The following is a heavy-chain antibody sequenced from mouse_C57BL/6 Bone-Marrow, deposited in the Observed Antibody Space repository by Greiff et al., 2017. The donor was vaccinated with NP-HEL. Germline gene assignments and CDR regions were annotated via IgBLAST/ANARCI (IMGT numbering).Heavy chain of an antibody. D-gene: IGHD1-1*01. CDR1: GYTFTSYG. CDR3: ARLYDYGSRAWFAY. V-gene: IGHV1-81*01. J-gene: IGHJ3*01. Sequence: LVESGAELARPGASVKLSCKASGYTFTSYGISWVKQRTGQGLEWIGEIYPRSGNTYYNEKFKGKATLTADKSSSTAYMELRSLTSEDSAVYFCARLYDYGSRAWFAYWGQGTLVTVSA. CDR2: IYPRSGNT.